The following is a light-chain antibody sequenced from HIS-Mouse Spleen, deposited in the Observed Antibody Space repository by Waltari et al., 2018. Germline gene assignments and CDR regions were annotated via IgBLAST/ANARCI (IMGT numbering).Light chain of an antibody. CDR2: DAS. CDR1: QSVSSD. CDR3: QQRSNWPPVT. J-gene: IGKJ4*01. V-gene: IGKV3-11*01. Sequence: EIVLTQSPATLSLSPGERATLPCRASQSVSSDLAWYQQKPGQAPRRLIYDASNRATGIPARFSGSGSGTDFTLTISSLEPEDFAVYYCQQRSNWPPVTFGGGTKGEIK.